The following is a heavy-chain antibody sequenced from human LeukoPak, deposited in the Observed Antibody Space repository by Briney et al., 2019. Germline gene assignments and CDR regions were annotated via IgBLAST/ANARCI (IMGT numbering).Heavy chain of an antibody. CDR3: AGRGLALGWFDP. V-gene: IGHV4-59*01. J-gene: IGHJ5*02. Sequence: LGTPALPRPVPGWPIRSFFLGLVRQPPGKGLGWIGYIYYSGSTNYNPSLKSRVTISVDTSKNQFSLKLSSVTAADTAVYYCAGRGLALGWFDPWGQGTLVTVSS. CDR1: GWPIRSFF. D-gene: IGHD3-3*02. CDR2: IYYSGST.